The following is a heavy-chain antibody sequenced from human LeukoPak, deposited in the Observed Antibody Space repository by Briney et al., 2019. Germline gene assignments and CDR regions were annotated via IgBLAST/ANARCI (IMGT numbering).Heavy chain of an antibody. J-gene: IGHJ4*02. CDR3: ARDPYSSSSGLDY. Sequence: SETLSLTCAVYGGSFSGYYWSWIRQPPGKGLEWIGEINHSGGTNYNPSLKSRVTISVDTSKNQFSLKLSSVTAADTAVYYCARDPYSSSSGLDYWGQGTLVTVSS. CDR2: INHSGGT. CDR1: GGSFSGYY. V-gene: IGHV4-34*01. D-gene: IGHD6-6*01.